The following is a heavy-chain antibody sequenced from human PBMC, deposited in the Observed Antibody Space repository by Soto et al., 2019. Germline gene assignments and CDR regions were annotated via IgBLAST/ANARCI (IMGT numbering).Heavy chain of an antibody. CDR3: ARILMTTVTTPYYYYGMDV. J-gene: IGHJ6*02. CDR2: INVGNGNT. Sequence: ASVKVSCKASGYTFTSYAMHWVRQAPGQRLEWMGWINVGNGNTKYSQKFQGRVTITRDTSASTAYMELSSLRSEDTAVYYCARILMTTVTTPYYYYGMDVWGQGTTVTVSS. V-gene: IGHV1-3*01. D-gene: IGHD4-4*01. CDR1: GYTFTSYA.